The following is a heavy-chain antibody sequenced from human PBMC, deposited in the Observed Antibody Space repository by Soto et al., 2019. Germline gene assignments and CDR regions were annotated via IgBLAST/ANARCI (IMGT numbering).Heavy chain of an antibody. D-gene: IGHD6-6*01. J-gene: IGHJ6*03. CDR2: VIPILGIA. CDR3: AREAGGSSSTNYYYYYMDV. Sequence: GASVKVSCKASGCTFSSYTISWVRQAPGQGLEWMGRVIPILGIANYAQKFQGRVTITADKSTSTAYMELSSLRSEDTAVYYCAREAGGSSSTNYYYYYMDVWGKGTTVTVSS. V-gene: IGHV1-69*04. CDR1: GCTFSSYT.